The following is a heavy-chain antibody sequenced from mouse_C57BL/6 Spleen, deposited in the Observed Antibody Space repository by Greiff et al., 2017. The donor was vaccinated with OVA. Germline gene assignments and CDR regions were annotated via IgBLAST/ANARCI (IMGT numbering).Heavy chain of an antibody. CDR1: GYTFTSYG. V-gene: IGHV1-81*01. Sequence: QVQLQQSGAELARPGASVKLSCKASGYTFTSYGISWVKQRTGQGLEWIGEIYPRSGNTYYNEKFKGKATLTADKSSSTAYMELRSLTSEDSAVYFCARGGYDGGYYYAMDYWGQGTSVTVSS. J-gene: IGHJ4*01. CDR2: IYPRSGNT. D-gene: IGHD2-2*01. CDR3: ARGGYDGGYYYAMDY.